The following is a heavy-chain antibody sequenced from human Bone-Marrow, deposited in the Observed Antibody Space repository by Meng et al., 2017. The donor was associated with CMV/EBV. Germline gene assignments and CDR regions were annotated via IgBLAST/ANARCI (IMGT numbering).Heavy chain of an antibody. V-gene: IGHV3-48*03. Sequence: GESLKISCAASGFTFSSYEMNWVRQAPGKGLEWVSYISSSGSTIYYADSVKGRFTISRDNAKNSLYLQMNSLRAEDTAVYYCASKGRRNYYYGMDVWGQGPTVTVSS. J-gene: IGHJ6*01. CDR3: ASKGRRNYYYGMDV. CDR1: GFTFSSYE. CDR2: ISSSGSTI.